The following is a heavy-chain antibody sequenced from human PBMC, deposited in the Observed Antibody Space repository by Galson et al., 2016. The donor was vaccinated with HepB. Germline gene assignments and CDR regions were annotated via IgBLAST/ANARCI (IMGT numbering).Heavy chain of an antibody. D-gene: IGHD1-26*01. Sequence: SVKVSCKASGGTFSSFAISWVRQAPGQGLEWMGGIIPIFRPAHYAQKFQGRVTITADESTSTAYMELSSLRSEETAVYYCAVEGTILRQYYFDYWGQGTLVTVSS. CDR1: GGTFSSFA. J-gene: IGHJ4*02. CDR2: IIPIFRPA. V-gene: IGHV1-69*13. CDR3: AVEGTILRQYYFDY.